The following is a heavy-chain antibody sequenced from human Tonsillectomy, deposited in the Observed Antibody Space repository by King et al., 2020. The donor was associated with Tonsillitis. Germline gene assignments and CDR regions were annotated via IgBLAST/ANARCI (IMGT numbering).Heavy chain of an antibody. Sequence: VQLVESGGGVVQPGGSLRLSCEASGFTFSNYAMHWVRQAPGKGLEWVAFIRYDENNKYYADSVKGRFTISRDNSKNTLYLQMNSLRAEDTAVYYCAKLTQIRWDMDTYNWFDPWGQGALVTVSS. V-gene: IGHV3-30*02. CDR1: GFTFSNYA. J-gene: IGHJ5*02. CDR3: AKLTQIRWDMDTYNWFDP. CDR2: IRYDENNK. D-gene: IGHD5-18*01.